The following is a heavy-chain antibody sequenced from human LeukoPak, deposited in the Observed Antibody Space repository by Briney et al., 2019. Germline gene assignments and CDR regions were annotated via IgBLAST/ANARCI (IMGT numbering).Heavy chain of an antibody. V-gene: IGHV7-4-1*02. D-gene: IGHD1-26*01. CDR3: ARDKRTVGATRYFDY. CDR1: GYTFTSYA. CDR2: INTNIGNP. Sequence: GASVKVSCKASGYTFTSYAMNWVRQAPGQGLEWMGWINTNIGNPTYAQGFTGRFVFSLDTSVSTAYLQISSLKAEDTAVYYCARDKRTVGATRYFDYWGQGTLVTVSS. J-gene: IGHJ4*02.